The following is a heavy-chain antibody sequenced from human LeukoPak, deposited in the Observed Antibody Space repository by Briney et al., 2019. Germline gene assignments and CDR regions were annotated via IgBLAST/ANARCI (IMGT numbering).Heavy chain of an antibody. CDR2: IYHSGST. CDR3: ARDDYGDFVWVS. J-gene: IGHJ4*02. D-gene: IGHD4-17*01. V-gene: IGHV4-38-2*02. CDR1: GYSISSGYY. Sequence: SETLSLTCTVSGYSISSGYYWGWIRQPPGKGLEWIGSIYHSGSTYYNPSLKSRVTISVDTSKNQFSLKLSSVTAADTAVYYCARDDYGDFVWVSWGQGTLVTVSS.